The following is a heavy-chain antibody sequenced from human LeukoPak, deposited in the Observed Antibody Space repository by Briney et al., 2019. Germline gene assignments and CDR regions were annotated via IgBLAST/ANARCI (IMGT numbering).Heavy chain of an antibody. D-gene: IGHD3-3*01. J-gene: IGHJ4*02. CDR1: GFTFSSYA. CDR2: ISYDGSNK. V-gene: IGHV3-30-3*01. Sequence: GGSLRLSCAASGFTFSSYAMHWVRQAPGKGLEWVAVISYDGSNKYYADSVKGRFTISRDSSKNTLYLQMNSLRAEDTAVYYCARDYDFWSGYYTPDYWGQGTLVTVSS. CDR3: ARDYDFWSGYYTPDY.